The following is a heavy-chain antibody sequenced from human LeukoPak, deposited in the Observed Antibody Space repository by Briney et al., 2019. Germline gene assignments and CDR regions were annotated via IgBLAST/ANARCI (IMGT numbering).Heavy chain of an antibody. D-gene: IGHD2-15*01. V-gene: IGHV1-18*01. J-gene: IGHJ5*02. Sequence: ASVKVSCKASGYTFINYGISWVRQAPGQGLEWMGWISIYNVTTDHPQKLQGRVTMTTDTSTNTAYLELTSMRSDDTAVYYRARDDGHCSGGSCYSWFDPWGQGTLVTVSS. CDR3: ARDDGHCSGGSCYSWFDP. CDR1: GYTFINYG. CDR2: ISIYNVTT.